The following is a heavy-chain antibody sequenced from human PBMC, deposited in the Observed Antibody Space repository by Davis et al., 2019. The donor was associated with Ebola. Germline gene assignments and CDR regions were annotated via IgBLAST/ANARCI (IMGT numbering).Heavy chain of an antibody. D-gene: IGHD6-6*01. CDR1: GFTFSNYG. V-gene: IGHV3-23*01. J-gene: IGHJ4*02. CDR3: VKRTSGSSGWDY. CDR2: VIDSGSDT. Sequence: GESLKISCSASGFTFSNYGMSWVRQAPGKGLEWVSGVIDSGSDTYYADSVKGRFTISRDNSKNTLYLQMNSLRVEDTATYYCVKRTSGSSGWDYWGQGTLVTVSS.